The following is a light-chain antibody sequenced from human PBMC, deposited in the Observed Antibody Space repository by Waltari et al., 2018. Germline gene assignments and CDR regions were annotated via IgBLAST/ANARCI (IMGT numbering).Light chain of an antibody. CDR1: QSFTRY. Sequence: EIVLTQSPGTLSLSQGERATLSCRASQSFTRYLAWYQHKPGQAPRLLIYDDATRAAGIADRFSGSGFGTDLSLTISRMEPEDAAVNYCQNNVRLPVTFGQGTKVEIK. CDR3: QNNVRLPVT. V-gene: IGKV3-20*01. CDR2: DDA. J-gene: IGKJ1*01.